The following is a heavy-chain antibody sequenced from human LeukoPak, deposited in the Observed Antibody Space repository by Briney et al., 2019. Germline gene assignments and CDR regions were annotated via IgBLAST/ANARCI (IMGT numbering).Heavy chain of an antibody. J-gene: IGHJ4*02. CDR1: GFTFPRYD. CDR3: LKKGQADDFGNPD. V-gene: IGHV3-23*01. Sequence: KPGGSLRLSCAASGFTFPRYDMSWVRQAPGKGLECVSAIDRGVGNTYYADSVKGRFTISRDNSRYTLYLQMTNLRADDTAVYYCLKKGQADDFGNPDWGQGALVTVSP. CDR2: IDRGVGNT. D-gene: IGHD4-17*01.